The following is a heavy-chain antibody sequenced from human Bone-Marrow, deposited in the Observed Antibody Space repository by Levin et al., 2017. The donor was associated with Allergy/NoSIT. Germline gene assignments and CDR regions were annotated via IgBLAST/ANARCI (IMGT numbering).Heavy chain of an antibody. Sequence: TGESLKISCKASGYRFADYWVAWVRQMPGKGLEWMGIIHPDDSESRYSPSFRGQVTMSVDKSVTTAYLQWSSLKASDTAIYYCARPRSCNSIACDAFDIWGQGTMVTASS. J-gene: IGHJ3*02. CDR3: ARPRSCNSIACDAFDI. D-gene: IGHD2/OR15-2a*01. V-gene: IGHV5-51*01. CDR2: IHPDDSES. CDR1: GYRFADYW.